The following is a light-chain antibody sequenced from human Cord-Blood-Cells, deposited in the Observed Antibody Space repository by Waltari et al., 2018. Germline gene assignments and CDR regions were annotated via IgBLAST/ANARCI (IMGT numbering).Light chain of an antibody. Sequence: DIVMTQSPDSLAVSLGERATINCKSSQSVLYSSNNKNYLAWYQQKPGQPPKLLIYWASTRESGVPDRFSGSGSGTDFTLTISSLQAEDVAVYYCQQYYSTPQTCGQGP. CDR1: QSVLYSSNNKNY. V-gene: IGKV4-1*01. CDR3: QQYYSTPQT. J-gene: IGKJ1*01. CDR2: WAS.